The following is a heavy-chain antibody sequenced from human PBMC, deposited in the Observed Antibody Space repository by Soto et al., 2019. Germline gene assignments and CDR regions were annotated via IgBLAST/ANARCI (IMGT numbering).Heavy chain of an antibody. CDR1: GFTFSSYS. J-gene: IGHJ6*03. D-gene: IGHD2-15*01. Sequence: GGSLRLSCAASGFTFSSYSMNWVRQAPGKGLEWVSYISSSSSTIYYADSVKGRFTISRDNAKNSLYLQMNSLRAEDTAVYYCARMVVVAARYYYYYMDVWGKGTTVTVSS. CDR3: ARMVVVAARYYYYYMDV. CDR2: ISSSSSTI. V-gene: IGHV3-48*01.